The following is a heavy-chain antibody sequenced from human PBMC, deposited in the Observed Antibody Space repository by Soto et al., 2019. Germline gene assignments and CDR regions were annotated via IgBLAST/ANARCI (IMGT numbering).Heavy chain of an antibody. J-gene: IGHJ4*02. Sequence: TSETLSLTCTVSGGSISSGDYSWSWIRQPPGKGLEWIGYIYHSGSTYYNPSLKSRVTISVDRSKNQFSLKLSSVTAADTAVYYCARGNVVAIDYWGQGTLVTVSS. CDR2: IYHSGST. CDR1: GGSISSGDYS. CDR3: ARGNVVAIDY. D-gene: IGHD2-21*01. V-gene: IGHV4-30-2*01.